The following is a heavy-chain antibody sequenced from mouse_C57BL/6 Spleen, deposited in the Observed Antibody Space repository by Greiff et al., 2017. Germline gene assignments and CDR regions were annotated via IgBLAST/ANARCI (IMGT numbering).Heavy chain of an antibody. CDR2: IYPRSGNT. CDR1: GYTFTSYG. V-gene: IGHV1-81*01. CDR3: ASYYGSSNYFDY. Sequence: VQLQQSGAELARPGASVKLSCKASGYTFTSYGISWVKQRTGQGLEWIGEIYPRSGNTYYNEKFKGKATLTADKSSGTAYMELRSLTSEDSAVYFCASYYGSSNYFDYWGQGTTLTVSS. J-gene: IGHJ2*01. D-gene: IGHD1-1*01.